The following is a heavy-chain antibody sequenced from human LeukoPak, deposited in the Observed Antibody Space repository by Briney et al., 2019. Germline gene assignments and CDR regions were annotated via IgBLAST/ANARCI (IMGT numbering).Heavy chain of an antibody. Sequence: SETLSLTCAVSGYSISSGYYWGWIRQPPGKGLEWIGSIYHSGSTYYNPSLKSRVTISVDTSKNQFYLKLSSVTAADTAVYYCARGGSSSDWFDPWGQGTLVTVSS. J-gene: IGHJ5*02. CDR2: IYHSGST. V-gene: IGHV4-38-2*01. D-gene: IGHD6-6*01. CDR1: GYSISSGYY. CDR3: ARGGSSSDWFDP.